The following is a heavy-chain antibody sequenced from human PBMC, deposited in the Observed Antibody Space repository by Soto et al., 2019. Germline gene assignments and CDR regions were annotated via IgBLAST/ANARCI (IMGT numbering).Heavy chain of an antibody. V-gene: IGHV5-51*01. CDR1: GYKFTSSW. CDR3: ARKDKSGYFNWFDP. CDR2: IFPSDSDT. Sequence: PXESLKISCRTSGYKFTSSWIAWVRQMPGKGLEWMGIIFPSDSDTRYSPSFQGQVTISADRSTSTVFLQWASLKASDTAVYFCARKDKSGYFNWFDPWGKGTLVTVSS. J-gene: IGHJ5*02. D-gene: IGHD3-22*01.